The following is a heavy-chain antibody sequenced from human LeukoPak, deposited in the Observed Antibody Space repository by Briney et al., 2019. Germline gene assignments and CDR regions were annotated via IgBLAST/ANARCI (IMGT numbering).Heavy chain of an antibody. Sequence: GGSLRLSCAASGFTFSSYAMSWVRQAPGEGLEWVSAISGSGGSTYYADSVKGRFTISRDNSKNTLYLQVNSLRAEDTAVYYCAKEVVVVSRPHFDYWGQGTLVTVSS. J-gene: IGHJ4*02. CDR1: GFTFSSYA. CDR2: ISGSGGST. V-gene: IGHV3-23*01. CDR3: AKEVVVVSRPHFDY. D-gene: IGHD3-22*01.